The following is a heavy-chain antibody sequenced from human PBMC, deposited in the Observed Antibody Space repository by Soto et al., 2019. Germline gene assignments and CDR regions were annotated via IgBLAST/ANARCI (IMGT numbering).Heavy chain of an antibody. CDR3: ARVVSYCSSTSCYKYYYYGMDV. Sequence: SVKVSCKASGGTFSSYAISWVRQAPGQGLEWMGGIIPIFGTANYAQKFQGRVTITADESTSTAYMELSSLRSEDTAVYYCARVVSYCSSTSCYKYYYYGMDVWGQGTTVTVSS. D-gene: IGHD2-2*02. J-gene: IGHJ6*02. CDR2: IIPIFGTA. V-gene: IGHV1-69*13. CDR1: GGTFSSYA.